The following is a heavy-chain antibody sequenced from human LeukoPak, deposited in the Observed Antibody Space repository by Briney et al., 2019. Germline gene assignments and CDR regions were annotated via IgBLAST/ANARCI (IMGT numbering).Heavy chain of an antibody. CDR1: GFTFSSYA. V-gene: IGHV3-30*04. CDR3: ARGRSPQYYYDSSGSLQPFDY. J-gene: IGHJ4*02. D-gene: IGHD3-22*01. Sequence: GGSLRLSCAASGFTFSSYAMHWVRQAPGKGLEWVAVISYDGSNKYYADSVKGRFTISRDNSKNTLYLQMNSLRAEDTAVYYCARGRSPQYYYDSSGSLQPFDYWGQGTLVTVSS. CDR2: ISYDGSNK.